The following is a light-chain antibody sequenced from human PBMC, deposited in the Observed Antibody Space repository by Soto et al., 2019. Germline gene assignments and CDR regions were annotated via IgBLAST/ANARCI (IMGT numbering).Light chain of an antibody. CDR3: QQYNNRPPIT. CDR2: GAS. CDR1: QSVNSK. Sequence: EILMTQSLATLSVSPGERVSLSCRASQSVNSKLAWYQKKPAQAXRLXIYGASTRATGIPATFSGSGAATEYFPTISSLQYQDFAVYFCQQYNNRPPITFGQGTRLEIK. V-gene: IGKV3-15*01. J-gene: IGKJ5*01.